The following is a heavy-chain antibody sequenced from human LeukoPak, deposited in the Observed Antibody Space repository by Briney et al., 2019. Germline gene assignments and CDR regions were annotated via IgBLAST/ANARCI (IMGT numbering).Heavy chain of an antibody. Sequence: GGSLRLSCAASVFTFSSDSMNWVRQAPGKGLEWVSYISSSSSTIYYADSVKGRFTISRDNAKNSLYLQMNSLRDEDTAVYYCAREVVVAATDWFDPWGQGTLVTVSS. CDR1: VFTFSSDS. J-gene: IGHJ5*02. CDR2: ISSSSSTI. D-gene: IGHD2-15*01. V-gene: IGHV3-48*02. CDR3: AREVVVAATDWFDP.